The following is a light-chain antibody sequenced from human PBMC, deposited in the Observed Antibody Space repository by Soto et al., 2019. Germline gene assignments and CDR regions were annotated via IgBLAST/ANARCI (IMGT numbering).Light chain of an antibody. CDR1: QSVGSR. Sequence: EIVMTHSPDTVSVSPGEGAELSFRASQSVGSRVAWYQQKFGQPPRLLIYETSTRANGIPARFSGSGSGTDFTLSISSLQTEDIGTYYCQQYDILPITFGRGTRLEIK. CDR2: ETS. CDR3: QQYDILPIT. V-gene: IGKV3-15*01. J-gene: IGKJ5*01.